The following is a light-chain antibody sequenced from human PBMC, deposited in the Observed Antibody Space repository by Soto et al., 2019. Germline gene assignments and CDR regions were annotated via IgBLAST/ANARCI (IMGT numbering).Light chain of an antibody. CDR1: TSDVGGYNY. CDR2: EVS. J-gene: IGLJ1*01. CDR3: LSKTIKISYV. Sequence: QSVLTQPASVSGSPGQSITISCTGTTSDVGGYNYVSWYQQHPGKVPKLLIHEVSNRPSGVSNRFSGSKSGNKASLTLSGLPAEDEAAYCCLSKTIKISYVFGTGTKLTVL. V-gene: IGLV2-14*01.